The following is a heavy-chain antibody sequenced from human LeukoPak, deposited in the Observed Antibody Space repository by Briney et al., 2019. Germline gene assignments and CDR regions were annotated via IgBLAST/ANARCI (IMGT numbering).Heavy chain of an antibody. CDR2: IKQDGSEK. J-gene: IGHJ4*02. CDR3: ARDPRSFGAPIDY. CDR1: GFTFSSYW. V-gene: IGHV3-7*01. Sequence: GGSLRLSCAASGFTFSSYWMSWVRQAPGKGLEWVANIKQDGSEKYYVDSVKGRFTISRDNAKNSLYLQMNSLRAEDTAVYCCARDPRSFGAPIDYWGQGTLVTVSS. D-gene: IGHD3-3*01.